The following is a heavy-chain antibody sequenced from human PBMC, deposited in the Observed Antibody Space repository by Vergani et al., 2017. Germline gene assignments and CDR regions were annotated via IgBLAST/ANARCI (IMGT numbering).Heavy chain of an antibody. J-gene: IGHJ3*02. V-gene: IGHV3-23*01. CDR2: ISGSGGST. CDR3: ARDQDRIVGTQWDAFDI. Sequence: EVQLLESGGGLVQPGGSLRLSCAASGFTFSSYAMSWVRQAPGKGLEWVSAISGSGGSTYYADSVQGRFTISRDNSKNTLYLQMNSLRDEDTAVYYCARDQDRIVGTQWDAFDIWGQGTMVTVSS. D-gene: IGHD1-26*01. CDR1: GFTFSSYA.